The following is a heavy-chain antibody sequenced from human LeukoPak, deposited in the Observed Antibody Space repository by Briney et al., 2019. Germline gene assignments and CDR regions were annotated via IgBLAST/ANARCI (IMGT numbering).Heavy chain of an antibody. CDR1: GFTFNNYG. CDR2: INPNSGGT. D-gene: IGHD6-13*01. Sequence: ASVKVSCKASGFTFNNYGISWARQAPGQGLEWMAWINPNSGGTDYAQKFQGRVTMTRDTSISTAYMELSRLKSDDTAVYYCARVESSSTNWSFHHWGQGTLVTVSS. CDR3: ARVESSSTNWSFHH. V-gene: IGHV1-2*02. J-gene: IGHJ1*01.